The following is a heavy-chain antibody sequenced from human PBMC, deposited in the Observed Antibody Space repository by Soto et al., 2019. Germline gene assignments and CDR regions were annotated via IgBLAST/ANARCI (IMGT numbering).Heavy chain of an antibody. Sequence: HPGGSLRLSCAASGFTFSSYAMSWVRQAPGKGLEWVSAISGSGGSTYYADSVKGRFTISRDNSKNTLYLQMNSLRAEDTAVYYCAKDTCSSTSCYIEYWGQGTLVTVSS. CDR1: GFTFSSYA. D-gene: IGHD2-2*02. CDR2: ISGSGGST. J-gene: IGHJ4*02. CDR3: AKDTCSSTSCYIEY. V-gene: IGHV3-23*01.